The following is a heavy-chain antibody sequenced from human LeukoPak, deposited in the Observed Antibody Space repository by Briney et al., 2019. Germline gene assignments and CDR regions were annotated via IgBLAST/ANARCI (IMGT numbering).Heavy chain of an antibody. CDR1: GYTFSMYN. CDR3: AREGVAGTGLDY. V-gene: IGHV1-46*01. J-gene: IGHJ4*02. Sequence: GASVKVSCRASGYTFSMYNMHWVRQAPGQGLEWMGIINPSGGTSYAQKLQGRITMTRDTSTSTLYMELSSLRSEDTAVYYCAREGVAGTGLDYWGQGTLVIVSS. CDR2: INPSGGT. D-gene: IGHD6-13*01.